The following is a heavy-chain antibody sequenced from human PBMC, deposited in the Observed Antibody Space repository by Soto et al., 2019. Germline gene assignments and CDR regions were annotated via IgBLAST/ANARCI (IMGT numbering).Heavy chain of an antibody. CDR1: GGSISSGDYY. CDR2: IYYSGST. J-gene: IGHJ3*02. V-gene: IGHV4-30-4*01. D-gene: IGHD3-16*01. Sequence: LSLTCTVSGGSISSGDYYWSWIRQPPGKGLEWIGYIYYSGSTYYNPSLKSRVTISVDTSKNQFSLKLSSVTAADTAVYYCARGSHGGHAFDIWGQGTMVTV. CDR3: ARGSHGGHAFDI.